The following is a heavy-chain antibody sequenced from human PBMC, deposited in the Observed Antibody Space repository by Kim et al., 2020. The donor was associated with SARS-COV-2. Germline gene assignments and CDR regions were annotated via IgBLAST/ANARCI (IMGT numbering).Heavy chain of an antibody. Sequence: GGSLRLSCAASRFTFSSYSMNWVRQAPGKGLEWVSSISSSSSYIYYADSVKGRFTISRDNAKNSLYLQMNSLRAEDTAVYYCASTRGRDYGDYTFDYWGQGTLVTVSS. CDR3: ASTRGRDYGDYTFDY. CDR1: RFTFSSYS. CDR2: ISSSSSYI. D-gene: IGHD4-17*01. V-gene: IGHV3-21*01. J-gene: IGHJ4*02.